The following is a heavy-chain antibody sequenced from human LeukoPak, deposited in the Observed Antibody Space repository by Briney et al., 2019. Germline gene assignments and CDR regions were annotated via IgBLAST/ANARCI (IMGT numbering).Heavy chain of an antibody. V-gene: IGHV3-53*01. J-gene: IGHJ5*02. CDR2: IYSGGST. CDR1: GFTFSSYS. CDR3: VTRLA. D-gene: IGHD3-16*01. Sequence: SGGSLRLSCAASGFTFSSYSMNWVRQAPGKGLDWVSMIYSGGSTNYADSVKGRFTISRDSSKNTLYLQMNSLRAEDTAVYYCVTRLAWGQGTLVTVSS.